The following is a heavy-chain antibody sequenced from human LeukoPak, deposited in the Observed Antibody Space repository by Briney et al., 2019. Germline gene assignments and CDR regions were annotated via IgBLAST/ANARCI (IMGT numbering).Heavy chain of an antibody. CDR2: LRSKAYGGTT. CDR1: GSTFGASG. V-gene: IGHV3-49*03. D-gene: IGHD3-22*01. J-gene: IGHJ4*02. Sequence: GGSLILPLRALGSTFGASGLSGCGLGPVKAPSWLGFLRSKAYGGTTEYAASVKGRFTISRDDSKSIAYLQMNSLKTEDTAVYYCTRDPPSYYYDSSGYIWGQGTLVTVSS. CDR3: TRDPPSYYYDSSGYI.